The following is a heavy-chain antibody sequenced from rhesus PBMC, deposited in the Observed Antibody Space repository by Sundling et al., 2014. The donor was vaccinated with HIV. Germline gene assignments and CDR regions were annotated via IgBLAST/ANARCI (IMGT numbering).Heavy chain of an antibody. Sequence: QLQLQESGPGLVKPSETLSVTCAVSGGSISSNYWSWIRQAPGKGLEWIGYIYGSGSSTNYNPSLKSRVTLSVDTSKNQFSLNMRPVTVADTAVYYCAMPWQDYWGQGVLVTVSS. V-gene: IGHV4-169*01. CDR2: IYGSGSST. J-gene: IGHJ4*01. CDR3: AMPWQDY. CDR1: GGSISSNY.